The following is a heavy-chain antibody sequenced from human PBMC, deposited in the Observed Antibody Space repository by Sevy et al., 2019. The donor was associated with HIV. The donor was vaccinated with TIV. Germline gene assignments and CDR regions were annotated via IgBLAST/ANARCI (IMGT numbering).Heavy chain of an antibody. V-gene: IGHV3-7*01. Sequence: GGSLRLSCEAFGFTFRSYWMTWVRQAPGKGLEWVANIKKDGSEQNYVDSVKGRFTMSRDNAKNSLYLQMSSLRAEDTAVYYCARDRTSYSGTYYDAFDIWGQGTMVTVSS. CDR2: IKKDGSEQ. J-gene: IGHJ3*02. CDR1: GFTFRSYW. CDR3: ARDRTSYSGTYYDAFDI. D-gene: IGHD1-26*01.